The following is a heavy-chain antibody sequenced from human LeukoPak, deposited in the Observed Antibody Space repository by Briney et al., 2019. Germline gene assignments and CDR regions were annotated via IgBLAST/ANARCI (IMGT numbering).Heavy chain of an antibody. Sequence: PSETLSLTCTVSGGSISSYYWSWIRQPPGKGLEWIGYIYYSGSTNYNPSLKSRVTISVDTSKNQFSLKLSSVTAADTAVYYCARRFRPGYYLKGRFDPWGQGTLVTVSS. CDR3: ARRFRPGYYLKGRFDP. CDR1: GGSISSYY. CDR2: IYYSGST. D-gene: IGHD2-15*01. V-gene: IGHV4-59*12. J-gene: IGHJ5*02.